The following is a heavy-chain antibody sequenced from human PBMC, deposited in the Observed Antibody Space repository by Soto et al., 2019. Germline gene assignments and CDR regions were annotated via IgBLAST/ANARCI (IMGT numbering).Heavy chain of an antibody. V-gene: IGHV2-5*02. CDR1: GFSLSTSGVG. J-gene: IGHJ4*02. CDR2: IYWDDDK. D-gene: IGHD3-10*01. CDR3: VHIRYGSGLFDY. Sequence: QITLKESGPPLVKPTQTLTLTCNFSGFSLSTSGVGVGWIRQPPGKALEWLALIYWDDDKRYSPSLKSRLTITKDTCKNQVVLTMTNMDPVDTATYYCVHIRYGSGLFDYWGQGTLVTVSS.